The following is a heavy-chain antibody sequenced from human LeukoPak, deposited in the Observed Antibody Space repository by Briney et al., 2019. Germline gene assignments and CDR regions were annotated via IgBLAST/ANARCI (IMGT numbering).Heavy chain of an antibody. CDR1: GFTSSTYS. D-gene: IGHD3-10*01. CDR3: ARHYYGTDY. Sequence: PGGSLRLSCTASGFTSSTYSMNWVRQAPGKGLEWLSYISGGSSTIYYADSVKGRFTISRDNAKNSLYLQMNSLRDEDTAVYYCARHYYGTDYWGQGTLVTVSS. V-gene: IGHV3-48*02. J-gene: IGHJ4*02. CDR2: ISGGSSTI.